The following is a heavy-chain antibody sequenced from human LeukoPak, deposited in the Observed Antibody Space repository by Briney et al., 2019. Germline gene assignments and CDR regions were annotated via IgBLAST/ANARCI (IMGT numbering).Heavy chain of an antibody. V-gene: IGHV3-66*01. Sequence: GTSLRLSCAASGFTVSRNYMTWVRQAPGKGLEWVSVIFGGGTIYYADSVKGRFTISRDNSKNTLYLQMNSLRAEDTAVYYCAKEGLTTTWYYFDNWGQGTLVTVSS. CDR1: GFTVSRNY. J-gene: IGHJ4*02. CDR2: IFGGGTI. D-gene: IGHD6-13*01. CDR3: AKEGLTTTWYYFDN.